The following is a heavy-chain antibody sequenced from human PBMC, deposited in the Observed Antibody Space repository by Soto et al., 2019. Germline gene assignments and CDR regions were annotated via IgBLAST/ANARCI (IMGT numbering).Heavy chain of an antibody. Sequence: QVQLQESGPGLVKPSETLSLTCTVSGGSISSYYWSWIRQPPGKGLEWIGYIYYSGSTNYNPSLKSRVTISVDTSKHQFALKLSSVTAADTAVYYCARVVGYDSSGYDGDAFDIWGQGTMVTVSS. CDR2: IYYSGST. CDR3: ARVVGYDSSGYDGDAFDI. J-gene: IGHJ3*02. CDR1: GGSISSYY. V-gene: IGHV4-59*01. D-gene: IGHD3-22*01.